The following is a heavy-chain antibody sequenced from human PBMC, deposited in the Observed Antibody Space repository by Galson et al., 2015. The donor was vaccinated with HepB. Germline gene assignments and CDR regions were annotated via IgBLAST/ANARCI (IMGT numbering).Heavy chain of an antibody. D-gene: IGHD1-14*01. CDR2: IKQDGSEK. CDR1: GFTFSSYW. V-gene: IGHV3-7*01. CDR3: YAGHYFDS. Sequence: SLRLSCAASGFTFSSYWMSWVRQAPGKGLEWVSNIKQDGSEKYYVDSVKGRFTISRDNAKNSLYLQMNSLRAEDTAVYYCYAGHYFDSWGQGTLVTVSS. J-gene: IGHJ4*02.